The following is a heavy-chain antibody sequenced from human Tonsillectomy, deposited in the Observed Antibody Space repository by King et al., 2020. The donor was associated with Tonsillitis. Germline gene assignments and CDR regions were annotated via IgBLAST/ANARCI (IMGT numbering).Heavy chain of an antibody. J-gene: IGHJ6*02. CDR1: GFTFSSYA. V-gene: IGHV3-23*04. Sequence: DVQLVESGGGLVQPGGSLRLSCAASGFTFSSYAMSWVRQAPGKGLEWVSAISGSGGSTYYADSVKGRFTISRDNSKNTLYLQMNSLRAEDTAVYYCAKAKGGYYYDISGYSPFYYYGMDVWGQGTTVTVSS. D-gene: IGHD3-22*01. CDR2: ISGSGGST. CDR3: AKAKGGYYYDISGYSPFYYYGMDV.